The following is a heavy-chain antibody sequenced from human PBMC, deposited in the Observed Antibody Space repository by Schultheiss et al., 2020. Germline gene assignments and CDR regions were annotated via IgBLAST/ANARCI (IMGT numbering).Heavy chain of an antibody. V-gene: IGHV4-39*07. Sequence: SETLSLTCTVSGGSISSSSYYWGWIRQPPGKGLEWIGSIYYSGSTYYNPSLKSRVTISVDTSKNQFSLKLSSVTAADRAVYYCARESKTYDGSGYYIDYWGQGTLVNVSS. CDR2: IYYSGST. D-gene: IGHD3-22*01. J-gene: IGHJ4*02. CDR1: GGSISSSSYY. CDR3: ARESKTYDGSGYYIDY.